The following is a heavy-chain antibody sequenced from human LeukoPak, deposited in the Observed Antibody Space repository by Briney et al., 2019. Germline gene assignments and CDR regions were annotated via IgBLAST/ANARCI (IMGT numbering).Heavy chain of an antibody. CDR2: IYTSGST. CDR1: GGSISSGSYY. V-gene: IGHV4-61*02. J-gene: IGHJ4*02. Sequence: PSETLSLTCTVSGGSISSGSYYWSWIRQPAGKGLEWIGRIYTSGSTNYNPSLKSRVTISVDTSKNQSSLKLSSVTAADTAWYYCARDYYDSSGYYYGDYWGQGTLVTVSS. CDR3: ARDYYDSSGYYYGDY. D-gene: IGHD3-22*01.